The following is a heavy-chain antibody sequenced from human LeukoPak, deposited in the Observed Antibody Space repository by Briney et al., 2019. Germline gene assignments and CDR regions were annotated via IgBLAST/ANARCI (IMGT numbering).Heavy chain of an antibody. J-gene: IGHJ4*02. CDR2: IKQDGNEK. CDR3: ARDTLGEGEDANYAVYYFDY. CDR1: GFTFRTYW. D-gene: IGHD3-10*01. V-gene: IGHV3-7*01. Sequence: GGSLRLSCAASGFTFRTYWMSWVRQAPGKGLEWVANIKQDGNEKYYVDSVKGRFTISRDNAKNSLDLQMNSLRAEDAAVYYCARDTLGEGEDANYAVYYFDYWGQGTPVTVSS.